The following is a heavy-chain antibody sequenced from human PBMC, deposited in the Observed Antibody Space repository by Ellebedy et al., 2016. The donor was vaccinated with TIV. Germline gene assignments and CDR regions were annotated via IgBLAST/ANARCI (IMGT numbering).Heavy chain of an antibody. J-gene: IGHJ4*02. V-gene: IGHV1-2*02. CDR2: MNPNSGGT. CDR3: TRDLTNIVSGDY. D-gene: IGHD5/OR15-5a*01. CDR1: GYSFSRYD. Sequence: AASVKVSCKASGYSFSRYDINWVRQATGQGLEWMGWMNPNSGGTNYAQKFQGRVTVTRDTSTSTAFLELSRLRSDDTAVYYCTRDLTNIVSGDYWGQGTLVTVSS.